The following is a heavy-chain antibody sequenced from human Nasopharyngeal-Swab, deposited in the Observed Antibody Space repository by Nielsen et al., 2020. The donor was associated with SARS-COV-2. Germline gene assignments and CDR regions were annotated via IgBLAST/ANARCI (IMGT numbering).Heavy chain of an antibody. D-gene: IGHD4-17*01. CDR2: INHSGST. V-gene: IGHV4-34*01. Sequence: WIRQSPGKGLEWIGEINHSGSTNYNPSLKSRVTISVDTSKNQFSLKLSSVTAADTAVYYCARGRDYGDYVDYFDYWGQGTLVTVSS. CDR3: ARGRDYGDYVDYFDY. J-gene: IGHJ4*02.